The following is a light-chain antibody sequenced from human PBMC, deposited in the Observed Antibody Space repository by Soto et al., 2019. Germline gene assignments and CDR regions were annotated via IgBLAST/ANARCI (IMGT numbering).Light chain of an antibody. CDR1: QSVISY. J-gene: IGKJ4*01. CDR2: DAS. Sequence: EIVLTQSPATLSLSPGETATLSCRASQSVISYLAWYQQKPGQAHRLLIYDASNRATSIPARFSGSGSGTDFTLTISCVEPGDFAVYYFQQRSDWPSTLGGGTKVQIK. CDR3: QQRSDWPST. V-gene: IGKV3-11*01.